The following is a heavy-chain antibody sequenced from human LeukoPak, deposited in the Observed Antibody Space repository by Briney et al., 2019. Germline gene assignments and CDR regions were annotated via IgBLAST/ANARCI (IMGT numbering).Heavy chain of an antibody. V-gene: IGHV3-23*01. CDR1: GLTFSNYA. CDR3: AKDGGLWVSAHWGDS. Sequence: GGSLRLSCAASGLTFSNYAMSWVRQAPGKGLEWVSAITGSGISTFYADSVKGRFTISRDNSNNTLYLQMNSLRAEDTAVYYCAKDGGLWVSAHWGDSWGRGTLVTVSS. D-gene: IGHD7-27*01. J-gene: IGHJ4*02. CDR2: ITGSGIST.